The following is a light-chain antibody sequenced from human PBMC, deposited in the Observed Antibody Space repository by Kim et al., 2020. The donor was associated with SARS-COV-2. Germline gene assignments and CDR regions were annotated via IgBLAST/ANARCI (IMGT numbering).Light chain of an antibody. CDR2: QDR. V-gene: IGLV3-1*01. J-gene: IGLJ3*02. CDR1: DKF. Sequence: DKFTTWYQQKSGQSPILVIYQDRLRPSGISERFSGSTSGNTATLTISGIQATDKADYYCQAWHTSAVVFGGGTQLTVL. CDR3: QAWHTSAVV.